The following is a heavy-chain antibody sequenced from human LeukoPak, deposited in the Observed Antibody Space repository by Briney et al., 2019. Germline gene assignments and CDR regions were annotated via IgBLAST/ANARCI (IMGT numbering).Heavy chain of an antibody. CDR1: GHTFTSYD. J-gene: IGHJ3*02. CDR3: ARGQYYYDSSGSEEVGAFDI. D-gene: IGHD3-22*01. V-gene: IGHV1-8*03. Sequence: ASVKVSCKASGHTFTSYDINWVRQATGQGLEWMGWMNPNSGNTGYAQKFQGRVTITRNTSISTAYMELSSLRSEDTAVYYCARGQYYYDSSGSEEVGAFDIWGQGTMVTVSS. CDR2: MNPNSGNT.